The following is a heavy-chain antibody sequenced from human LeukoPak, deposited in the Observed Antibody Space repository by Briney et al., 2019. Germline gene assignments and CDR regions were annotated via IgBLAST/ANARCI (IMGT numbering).Heavy chain of an antibody. V-gene: IGHV1-69*13. CDR2: IIPIFGTA. CDR1: GGTFSSYA. Sequence: SVNVSCTASGGTFSSYAISWVRQAPGQGLEWMGGIIPIFGTANYAQKFQGRVTITADESTSTAYMELSSLRSDDTAVYYCASPHRCLSSSSACYYYGMDVWGQGTTVTVSS. CDR3: ASPHRCLSSSSACYYYGMDV. J-gene: IGHJ6*02. D-gene: IGHD6-6*01.